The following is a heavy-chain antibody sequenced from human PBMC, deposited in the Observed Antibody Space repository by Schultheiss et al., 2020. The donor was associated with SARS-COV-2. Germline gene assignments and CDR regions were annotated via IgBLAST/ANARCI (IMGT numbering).Heavy chain of an antibody. CDR3: ARDREECSSTSCYFWFDP. V-gene: IGHV3-48*02. Sequence: GESLKISCTASGFTFTSYAMSWVRQAPGKGLEWVSYISSSSSTIYYADSVKGRFTISRDNAKNSLYLQMNSLRDEDTAVYYCARDREECSSTSCYFWFDPWGQGTLVTVSS. D-gene: IGHD2-2*01. CDR2: ISSSSSTI. J-gene: IGHJ5*02. CDR1: GFTFTSYA.